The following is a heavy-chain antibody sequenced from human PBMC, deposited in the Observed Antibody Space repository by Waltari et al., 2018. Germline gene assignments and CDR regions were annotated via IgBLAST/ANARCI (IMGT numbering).Heavy chain of an antibody. CDR1: GGTFSSYA. Sequence: QVQLVQSGAEVKKPGSSVKVSCKASGGTFSSYAISWVRPAPGQGLEWMGGIIPIFGTANYAQKFQGRVTITADESTSTAYMELSSLRSEDTAVYYCARVRSRREGYCSGGSCSYDAFDIWGQGTMVTVSS. CDR3: ARVRSRREGYCSGGSCSYDAFDI. J-gene: IGHJ3*02. CDR2: IIPIFGTA. V-gene: IGHV1-69*01. D-gene: IGHD2-15*01.